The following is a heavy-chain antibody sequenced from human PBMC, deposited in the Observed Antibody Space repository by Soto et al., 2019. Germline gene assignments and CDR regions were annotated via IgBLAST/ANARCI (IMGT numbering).Heavy chain of an antibody. CDR1: GFTFSSYW. CDR2: IKQDGSEK. D-gene: IGHD3-3*01. Sequence: EVQLVESGGGLVQPGGSLRLSCAASGFTFSSYWMSWVRQAPGKGLEWVANIKQDGSEKYYVDSVKGRFTISRDNAKNSLYLQMNSLRAEDTAVYYCARDQRYDFWSGYYYYMDVWGKGTTVTVSS. CDR3: ARDQRYDFWSGYYYYMDV. V-gene: IGHV3-7*01. J-gene: IGHJ6*03.